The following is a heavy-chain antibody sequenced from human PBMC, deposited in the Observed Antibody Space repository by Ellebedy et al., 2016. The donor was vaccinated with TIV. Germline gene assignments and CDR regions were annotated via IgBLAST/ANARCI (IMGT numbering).Heavy chain of an antibody. Sequence: PGGSLRLSCAASGFSFSSYAIHWVRQAPGKGLEWMAVTWYDGTSEYYADSVKGRFTISRDNSKNTLYLQMNSLRAEDTAVYFCARERGPFGSYFDYWGQGTLVAASS. CDR1: GFSFSSYA. J-gene: IGHJ4*02. CDR2: TWYDGTSE. V-gene: IGHV3-33*01. CDR3: ARERGPFGSYFDY. D-gene: IGHD3-10*01.